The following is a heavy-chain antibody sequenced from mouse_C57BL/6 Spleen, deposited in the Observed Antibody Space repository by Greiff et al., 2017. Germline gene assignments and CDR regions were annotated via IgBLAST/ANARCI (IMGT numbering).Heavy chain of an antibody. CDR3: GREGYASSRDY. CDR2: ISYDCSN. Sequence: ALGPGLVKPSQSLSPTCSVTGYPITRGYYWNWIRQFPGNKLEWMGYISYDCSNNYNPSLKNRISTTRDTSKNQFFLKLNSVTTEDTARYRCGREGYASSRDYWGQGSTLTVSS. V-gene: IGHV3-6*01. CDR1: GYPITRGYY. J-gene: IGHJ2*01. D-gene: IGHD1-1*01.